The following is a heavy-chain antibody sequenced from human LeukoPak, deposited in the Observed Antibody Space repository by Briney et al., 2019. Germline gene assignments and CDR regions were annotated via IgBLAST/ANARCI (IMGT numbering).Heavy chain of an antibody. V-gene: IGHV3-66*01. J-gene: IGHJ4*02. CDR3: ARDSRYCSSTSCYTTVDY. D-gene: IGHD2-2*02. Sequence: GGSLRLSCAASGFTVSSNYMSWVRQAPGXXLEWVSVIYSGGSTYYADSVKGRFTISRDNSKNTLYLQMNSLRAEDTAVYYCARDSRYCSSTSCYTTVDYWGQGTLVTVSS. CDR2: IYSGGST. CDR1: GFTVSSNY.